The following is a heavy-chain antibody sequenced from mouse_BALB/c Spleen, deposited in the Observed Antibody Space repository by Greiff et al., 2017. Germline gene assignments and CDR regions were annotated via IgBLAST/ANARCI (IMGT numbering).Heavy chain of an antibody. CDR1: GFTFSSYA. CDR2: ISSGGSYT. V-gene: IGHV5-9-4*01. J-gene: IGHJ2*01. CDR3: ARDYGSHFDY. D-gene: IGHD1-1*01. Sequence: EVQLVESGGGLVKPGGSLKLSCAASGFTFSSYAMSWVRQSPEKRLEWVAEISSGGSYTYYPDTVTGRFTISRDNAKNTLYLEMSSLRSEDTAMYYCARDYGSHFDYWGQGTTLTVSS.